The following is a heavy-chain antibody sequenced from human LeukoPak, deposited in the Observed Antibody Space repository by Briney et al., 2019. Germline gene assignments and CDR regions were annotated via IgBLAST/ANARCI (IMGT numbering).Heavy chain of an antibody. CDR3: TTVPYSGYDLGDY. Sequence: GGSLRLSCAASGFTFSNAWMSWVHQAPGKGLEWVGRIKSKTDGGTTDYAAPVKGRFTISRDDSKNTLYLQMNSLKTEDTAVYYCTTVPYSGYDLGDYWGQGTLVTVSS. J-gene: IGHJ4*02. D-gene: IGHD5-12*01. V-gene: IGHV3-15*01. CDR1: GFTFSNAW. CDR2: IKSKTDGGTT.